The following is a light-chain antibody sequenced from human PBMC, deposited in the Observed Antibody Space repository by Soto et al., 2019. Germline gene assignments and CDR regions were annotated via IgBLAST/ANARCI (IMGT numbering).Light chain of an antibody. CDR2: EVF. J-gene: IGLJ2*01. CDR3: SSYAGSNNVV. Sequence: QSALTQPASVSGSPGQSITISCTGTNTDVGGYDRVSWYQHHPGKAPKMLIFEVFNRPSGISDRFSGSKSGNTASLTVSGLQAEDEADYYCSSYAGSNNVVFGGGTKLTVL. V-gene: IGLV2-8*01. CDR1: NTDVGGYDR.